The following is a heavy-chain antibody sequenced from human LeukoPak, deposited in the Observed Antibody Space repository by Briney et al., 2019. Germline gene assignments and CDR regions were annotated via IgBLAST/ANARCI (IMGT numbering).Heavy chain of an antibody. CDR2: IYSGGST. CDR1: GFTVSNNY. CDR3: AREDVVVAATNWFDP. V-gene: IGHV3-66*01. D-gene: IGHD2-15*01. Sequence: GGSLRLSCAASGFTVSNNYMSWVRQAPGKGLEWVSVIYSGGSTYYSVSVKGRFTISRDNSKNTLYLQMNSLRAEDTAVYYCAREDVVVAATNWFDPWGQGTLVTVSS. J-gene: IGHJ5*02.